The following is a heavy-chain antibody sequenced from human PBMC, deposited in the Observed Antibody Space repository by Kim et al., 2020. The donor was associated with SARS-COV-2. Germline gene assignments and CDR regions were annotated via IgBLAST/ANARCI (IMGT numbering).Heavy chain of an antibody. Sequence: SVKVSCKASGGTFSSYAISWVRQAPGQGLEWMGGIIPIFGTANYAQKFQGRVTITADESTSTAYMELSSLRAEDTAVYYCARALLGSLLWDRPFDYWGQGTLVTVSS. V-gene: IGHV1-69*13. J-gene: IGHJ4*02. CDR3: ARALLGSLLWDRPFDY. D-gene: IGHD3-10*01. CDR2: IIPIFGTA. CDR1: GGTFSSYA.